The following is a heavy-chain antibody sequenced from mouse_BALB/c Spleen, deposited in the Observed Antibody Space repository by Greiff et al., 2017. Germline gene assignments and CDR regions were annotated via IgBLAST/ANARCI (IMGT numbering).Heavy chain of an antibody. CDR2: IYPGNVNT. J-gene: IGHJ3*01. Sequence: QVQLQQSGPELVKPGASVRISCKASGYTFTSYYIHWVKQRPGQGLEWIGWIYPGNVNTKYNEKFKGKATLTADKSSSTAYMQLSSLTSEDSAVYFCARNWDLAYWGQGTLVTVSA. CDR1: GYTFTSYY. CDR3: ARNWDLAY. D-gene: IGHD4-1*01. V-gene: IGHV1S56*01.